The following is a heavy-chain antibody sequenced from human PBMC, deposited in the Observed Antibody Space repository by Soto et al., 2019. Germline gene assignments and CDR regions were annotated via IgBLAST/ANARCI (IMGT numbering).Heavy chain of an antibody. CDR2: IYYSGST. J-gene: IGHJ4*02. CDR1: GGSISSYY. V-gene: IGHV4-59*01. Sequence: SETLSLTCTVSGGSISSYYWSWIRQPPGKGLEWIGYIYYSGSTNYNPSLKSRVTISVDTSKNQFSLKLSSVTAADTAVYYCARDQVPAALLGRFFSYWGQGTVVTVSS. CDR3: ARDQVPAALLGRFFSY. D-gene: IGHD2-2*01.